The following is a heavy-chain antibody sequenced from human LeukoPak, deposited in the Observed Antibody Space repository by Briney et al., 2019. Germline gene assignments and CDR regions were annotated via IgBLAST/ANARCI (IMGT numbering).Heavy chain of an antibody. J-gene: IGHJ4*02. CDR2: IYYSGST. Sequence: SETLSLTCTVSGGSISSSSYYWGWIRQSPGKGLEWIGSIYYSGSTYYNPSLKSRVTISVDTSKNQFSLKLSSVTAADTAVYYCAREGYDSSGYYDYWGQGTLVTVSS. CDR3: AREGYDSSGYYDY. CDR1: GGSISSSSYY. D-gene: IGHD3-22*01. V-gene: IGHV4-39*07.